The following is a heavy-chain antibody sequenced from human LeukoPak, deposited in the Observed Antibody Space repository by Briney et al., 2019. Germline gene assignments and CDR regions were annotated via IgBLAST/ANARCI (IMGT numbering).Heavy chain of an antibody. J-gene: IGHJ4*02. Sequence: SGGSLRLSCAAYGFTFSRYAMSWVRQAPGKGLEWVSSIGGSGGTTYYADSVQGRFTISRDNSKNTLYLQMNSLSAEDTAVYYCAKDLSWFGGSLATFGYWGQGTLATVSS. D-gene: IGHD3-10*01. CDR1: GFTFSRYA. CDR3: AKDLSWFGGSLATFGY. CDR2: IGGSGGTT. V-gene: IGHV3-23*01.